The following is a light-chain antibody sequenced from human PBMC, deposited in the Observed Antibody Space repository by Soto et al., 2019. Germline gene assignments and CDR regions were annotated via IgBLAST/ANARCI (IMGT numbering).Light chain of an antibody. V-gene: IGLV2-23*03. Sequence: QSALTQPASVSGSPGQSITLSCTGTSSDVGSYNLVSWYQQHPGKAPKLMIYEGSKRPSGVSNRFSGSKSGNTASLTISGLQAEDEADYYCCSYAGSSTLVFGTGTKLTVL. J-gene: IGLJ1*01. CDR1: SSDVGSYNL. CDR3: CSYAGSSTLV. CDR2: EGS.